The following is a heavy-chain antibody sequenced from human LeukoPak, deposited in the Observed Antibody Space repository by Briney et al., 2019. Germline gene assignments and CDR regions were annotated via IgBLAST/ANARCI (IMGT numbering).Heavy chain of an antibody. V-gene: IGHV3-30*02. CDR3: AKDRHLDCGGDCYSLSYFDY. CDR2: IRYDGSNK. J-gene: IGHJ4*02. Sequence: GGSLRLSCAASGFTFSSYGMHWVRQAPGKGLEWAAFIRYDGSNKYYADSVKGRFTISRDNSKNTLYLQMNSLRAEDTAVYYCAKDRHLDCGGDCYSLSYFDYWGQGTLVTVSS. CDR1: GFTFSSYG. D-gene: IGHD2-21*02.